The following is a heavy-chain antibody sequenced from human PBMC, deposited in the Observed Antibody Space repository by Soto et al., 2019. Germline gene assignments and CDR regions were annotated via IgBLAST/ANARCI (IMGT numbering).Heavy chain of an antibody. CDR2: IYYNGDT. D-gene: IGHD7-27*01. Sequence: QVQLQESGPGLVKPSQTLSLTCTVSGGSMSSGGYYWSWIRQHPGKGLEWIGYIYYNGDTYYNPSLKSRVSISIDTSKNPFSLRLTSVTAADTAVYYCARSHRDNWGSPDYFDYWGQGTLVTVSS. CDR3: ARSHRDNWGSPDYFDY. CDR1: GGSMSSGGYY. V-gene: IGHV4-31*03. J-gene: IGHJ4*02.